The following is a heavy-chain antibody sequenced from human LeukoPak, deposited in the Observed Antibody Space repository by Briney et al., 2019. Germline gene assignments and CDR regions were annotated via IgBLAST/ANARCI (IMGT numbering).Heavy chain of an antibody. CDR3: AKDSKIVGATFRSYHYMDV. CDR2: ISGSGGST. J-gene: IGHJ6*03. Sequence: PGGSLRLSCAASGFTFSSYAISWVRQAPGKGLEWVSAISGSGGSTYYADSVKGRFTISRDNSKNTLYLQMNSLRAEDTAVYYCAKDSKIVGATFRSYHYMDVWGKGTAVTVSS. D-gene: IGHD1-26*01. V-gene: IGHV3-23*01. CDR1: GFTFSSYA.